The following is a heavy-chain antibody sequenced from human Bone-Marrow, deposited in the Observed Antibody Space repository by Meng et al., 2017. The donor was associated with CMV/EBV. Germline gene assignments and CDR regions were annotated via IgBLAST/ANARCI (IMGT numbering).Heavy chain of an antibody. CDR1: GFTFSSYW. D-gene: IGHD3-3*01. J-gene: IGHJ4*02. CDR2: IKQDGSEK. CDR3: AREATEIRFLGWLFPTYYFDY. V-gene: IGHV3-7*01. Sequence: GESLKISCAASGFTFSSYWMSWVRQAPGKGLEWVANIKQDGSEKYYVDSVKGRFTISRDNAKNSLYLQMNSLRAEDTAVYYCAREATEIRFLGWLFPTYYFDYWGQGTLVTVSS.